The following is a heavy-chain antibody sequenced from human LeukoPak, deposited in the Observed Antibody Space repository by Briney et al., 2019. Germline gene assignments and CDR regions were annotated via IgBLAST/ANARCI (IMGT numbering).Heavy chain of an antibody. D-gene: IGHD2-2*01. CDR2: ISAYNGNT. Sequence: ASVKVSCKASGYTFTSYGIRWVRQAPGQGLEWMGWISAYNGNTNYAQKLQGRVTMTTDTSTSTAYMELRSLRSDDTAVYYCARDPLYCSSTSCYLGRDWFDPWGQGTLVTVSS. V-gene: IGHV1-18*01. J-gene: IGHJ5*02. CDR1: GYTFTSYG. CDR3: ARDPLYCSSTSCYLGRDWFDP.